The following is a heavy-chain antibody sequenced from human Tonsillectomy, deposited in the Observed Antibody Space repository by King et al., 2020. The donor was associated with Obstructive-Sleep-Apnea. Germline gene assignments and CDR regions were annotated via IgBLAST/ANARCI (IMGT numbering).Heavy chain of an antibody. V-gene: IGHV5-10-1*01. D-gene: IGHD2-21*02. CDR3: ARRGRCSGGDCRPYYFDY. CDR2: IDPSDSYT. Sequence: DVQLVESGAEVKKPGESLRISCKGSGYSFTTYWITWVRQMPGKGLEWMGRIDPSDSYTNYSPSFQGHVTISADKSISTAYLQWSSLKASDTAMYYCARRGRCSGGDCRPYYFDYWGQGTLVTVSS. J-gene: IGHJ4*02. CDR1: GYSFTTYW.